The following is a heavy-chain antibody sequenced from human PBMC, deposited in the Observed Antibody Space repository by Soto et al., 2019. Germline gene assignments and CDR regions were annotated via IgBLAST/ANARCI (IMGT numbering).Heavy chain of an antibody. CDR1: GGTFSSYA. Sequence: SVKVSCKASGGTFSSYAISWVRQAPGQGLEWMGGIIPIFGTANYAQKFQGRVTITADESTSTAYMELSSLRSEDTAVYYCARPALSPMVRDYGMDVWGQGTTVTVSS. D-gene: IGHD3-10*01. CDR3: ARPALSPMVRDYGMDV. CDR2: IIPIFGTA. V-gene: IGHV1-69*13. J-gene: IGHJ6*02.